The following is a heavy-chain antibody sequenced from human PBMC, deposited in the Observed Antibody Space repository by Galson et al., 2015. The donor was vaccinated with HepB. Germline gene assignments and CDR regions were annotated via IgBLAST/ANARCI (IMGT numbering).Heavy chain of an antibody. CDR2: IYYSGST. D-gene: IGHD1-26*01. CDR3: ARWCELLYYFDY. V-gene: IGHV4-31*03. CDR1: GGSISSGGYY. Sequence: TLSLTCTVSGGSISSGGYYWSWIRQHPGQGLEWIGYIYYSGSTYYNPSLKSRVTISVDTSKNQFSLKLSSVTAADTAVYYCARWCELLYYFDYSGQVTLVTVSS. J-gene: IGHJ4*02.